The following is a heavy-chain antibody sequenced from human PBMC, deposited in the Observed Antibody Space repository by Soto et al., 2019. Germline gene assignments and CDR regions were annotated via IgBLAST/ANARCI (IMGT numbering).Heavy chain of an antibody. V-gene: IGHV1-46*01. CDR3: ARDPSEYYYDSSGYPRYYFDY. Sequence: ASVKVSCKASGYTFTSYYMHWVRQAPGQGLEWMGIINPSGGSTSYAQKFQGRVTMTRDTSTSTVYMELSSLRSEDTAVYYCARDPSEYYYDSSGYPRYYFDYWGQGTLVTVSS. CDR2: INPSGGST. D-gene: IGHD3-22*01. CDR1: GYTFTSYY. J-gene: IGHJ4*02.